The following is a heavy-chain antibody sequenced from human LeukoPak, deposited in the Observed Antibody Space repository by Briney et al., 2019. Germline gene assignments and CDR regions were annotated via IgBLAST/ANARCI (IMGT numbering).Heavy chain of an antibody. CDR3: AKPRYGGYDFDY. CDR1: GFTFSRYW. J-gene: IGHJ4*02. D-gene: IGHD5-12*01. V-gene: IGHV3-74*01. Sequence: GGSLRLSCAASGFTFSRYWMHWVRHAPGKGLVWVSGINNDGSSTSQLDSVKGRFTISRDNAKNTLYLQMNSLGAEDTAVYYCAKPRYGGYDFDYWGQGTLVTVSS. CDR2: INNDGSST.